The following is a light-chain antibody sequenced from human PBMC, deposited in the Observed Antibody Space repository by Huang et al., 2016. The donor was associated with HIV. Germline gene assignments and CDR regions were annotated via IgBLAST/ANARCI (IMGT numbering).Light chain of an antibody. V-gene: IGKV2-28*01. CDR1: QSLLYSSGNNY. CDR3: MQALQTPWT. Sequence: DIVMTQSPLSLPVTPGEPASISCTSSQSLLYSSGNNYVEWYLQKPGQSPPLLIYLGSNRASGVPDRFSGSGSGTDFTLKISRVEAEDVGVYYCMQALQTPWTFGQGTKVEIK. CDR2: LGS. J-gene: IGKJ1*01.